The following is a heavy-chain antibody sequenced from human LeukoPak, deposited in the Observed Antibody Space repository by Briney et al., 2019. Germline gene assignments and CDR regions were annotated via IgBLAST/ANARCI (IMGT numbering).Heavy chain of an antibody. J-gene: IGHJ2*01. Sequence: SETLSLTCTVSVGSTSSYSWGWIPNPPGRGLKNIGTIYYTGTTYYNPSLKSRVTISVDTSKNQLSLKLTSVTAADTAVYFCARRGTTVTPGWYFDLWGRGTLVTVSS. CDR2: IYYTGTT. CDR3: ARRGTTVTPGWYFDL. V-gene: IGHV4-39*01. D-gene: IGHD4-17*01. CDR1: VGSTSSYS.